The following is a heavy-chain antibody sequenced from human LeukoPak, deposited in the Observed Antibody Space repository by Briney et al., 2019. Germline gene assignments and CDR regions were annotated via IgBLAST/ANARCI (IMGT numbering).Heavy chain of an antibody. CDR2: IYYSGST. CDR1: GDSFSSYF. J-gene: IGHJ4*02. D-gene: IGHD3-22*01. Sequence: SETLSLTCTVSGDSFSSYFWSWIRQPPGKGLEWIGYIYYSGSTNYNPSLKSRVTISVDTSKNQFSLNLTSVTAADTAVYYCASDSSGYYPHDYWGQGTLVTVSS. CDR3: ASDSSGYYPHDY. V-gene: IGHV4-59*01.